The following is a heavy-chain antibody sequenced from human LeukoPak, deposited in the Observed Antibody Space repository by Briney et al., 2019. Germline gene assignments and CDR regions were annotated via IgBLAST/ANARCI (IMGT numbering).Heavy chain of an antibody. V-gene: IGHV4-59*01. CDR2: IYYSGST. CDR1: GGSISSYY. CDR3: ASWPSSYYWYFDL. D-gene: IGHD1-26*01. Sequence: SETLSLTCTVSGGSISSYYWSWIRQPPGKGLEWIGYIYYSGSTNYNPSLKSRVTISVDTSKNQFSLKLSSVTAADTAVYYCASWPSSYYWYFDLWGRGTLVTVSS. J-gene: IGHJ2*01.